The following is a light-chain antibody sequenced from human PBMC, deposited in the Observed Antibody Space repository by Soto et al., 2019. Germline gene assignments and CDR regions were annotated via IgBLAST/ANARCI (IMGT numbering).Light chain of an antibody. CDR2: VAS. CDR3: QQYNNWHQT. CDR1: QSVSSD. Sequence: EVVMTQSPANLSVSLWDSGTLSCRASQSVSSDLAWYQQKPGQAPRLLIYVASTRATGIPATFSGSGSGTEFTLTIRCLQSEDFAFYSCQQYNNWHQTLGGWAKVDTK. J-gene: IGKJ4*01. V-gene: IGKV3-15*01.